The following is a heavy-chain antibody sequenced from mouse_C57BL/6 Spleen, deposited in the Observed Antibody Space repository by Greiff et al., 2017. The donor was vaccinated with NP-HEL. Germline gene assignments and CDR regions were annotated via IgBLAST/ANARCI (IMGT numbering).Heavy chain of an antibody. Sequence: VQLQQSGAELVRPGTSVKVSCKASGYAFTNYLIEWVKQRPGQGLEWIGVINPGSGGTNYNEKFKGKATLTADKSSSTAYMQHSSLTSEDSAVFFCARRGYGNYDAMDYWGQGTSVTVSS. CDR1: GYAFTNYL. CDR3: ARRGYGNYDAMDY. D-gene: IGHD2-10*02. J-gene: IGHJ4*01. CDR2: INPGSGGT. V-gene: IGHV1-54*01.